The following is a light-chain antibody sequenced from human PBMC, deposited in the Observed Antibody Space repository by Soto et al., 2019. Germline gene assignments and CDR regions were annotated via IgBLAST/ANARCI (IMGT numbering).Light chain of an antibody. CDR3: QAWHSSTVV. J-gene: IGLJ2*01. CDR2: QDT. V-gene: IGLV3-1*01. Sequence: SYELTQSPSLSVAPGQTARITCGGNNIATKSVHWSQQKPGQSPVLVIYQDTKRPSGIPERFSGSNSGNTATLTISGTQAMDEADYYCQAWHSSTVVFGGGTKVTVL. CDR1: NIATKS.